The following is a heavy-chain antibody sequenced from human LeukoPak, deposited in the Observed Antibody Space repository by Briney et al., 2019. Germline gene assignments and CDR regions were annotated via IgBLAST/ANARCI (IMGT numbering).Heavy chain of an antibody. CDR3: ARRTGYSSSWLLFDS. CDR1: GYSFTSYW. CDR2: IYPGDSDT. V-gene: IGHV5-51*01. D-gene: IGHD6-13*01. J-gene: IGHJ4*02. Sequence: GESLKISCKGSGYSFTSYWIGWVRQMPGKGLEWMGIIYPGDSDTRYSPSFQGQVTISCDKSINTAYLQWSTLKASDTAMYYCARRTGYSSSWLLFDSWGQGTLVTVSS.